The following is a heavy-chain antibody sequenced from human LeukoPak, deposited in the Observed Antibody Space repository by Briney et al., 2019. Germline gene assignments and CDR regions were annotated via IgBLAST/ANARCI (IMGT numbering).Heavy chain of an antibody. J-gene: IGHJ6*02. Sequence: ASVKVPCKASGYTFTSYYMHWVRQAPGQGLEWMGIINPSGGSTSYAQKFQGRVTMTRDTSTSTVYMELSSLRSEDTAVYYCARFSSTSLPSIYGMDVWGQGTTVTVSS. CDR3: ARFSSTSLPSIYGMDV. D-gene: IGHD2-2*01. CDR2: INPSGGST. V-gene: IGHV1-46*01. CDR1: GYTFTSYY.